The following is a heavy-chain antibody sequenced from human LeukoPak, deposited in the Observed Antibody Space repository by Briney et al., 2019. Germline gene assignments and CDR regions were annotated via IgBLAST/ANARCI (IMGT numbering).Heavy chain of an antibody. D-gene: IGHD2-15*01. CDR1: GFTFSSYA. CDR3: AQDWEDIVVIAATLGH. V-gene: IGHV3-23*01. J-gene: IGHJ4*02. Sequence: PGGSLRLSCAVSGFTFSSYAMSWVLQAPGQGLQWVSAISGSGGNAYYAASVKGRFNISRDNSENTLYLQMNSLRDEDTAIYYCAQDWEDIVVIAATLGHWGQGALVTVSS. CDR2: ISGSGGNA.